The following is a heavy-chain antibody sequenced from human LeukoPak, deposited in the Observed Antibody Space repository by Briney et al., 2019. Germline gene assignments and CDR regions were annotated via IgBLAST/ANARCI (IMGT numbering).Heavy chain of an antibody. CDR3: ARRRYEQWLVPKYYFDY. D-gene: IGHD6-19*01. CDR1: GYTFTSYG. J-gene: IGHJ4*02. Sequence: ASVKVSCKASGYTFTSYGISWVRQAPGQGLEWMGWISAYNGNTNYAQKLQGRVTMTTDTSTSTAYMELRSLRSDDTAVYYCARRRYEQWLVPKYYFDYWGQGTLVTVSS. V-gene: IGHV1-18*01. CDR2: ISAYNGNT.